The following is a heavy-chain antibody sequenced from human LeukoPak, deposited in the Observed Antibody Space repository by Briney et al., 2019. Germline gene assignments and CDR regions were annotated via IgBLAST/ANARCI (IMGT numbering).Heavy chain of an antibody. Sequence: GGSLRLSCAASGFTFSSKAMHWVRQAPGKGLEWAAVISHDGSDKHYADSVKGRFTISRDNSKNTLYLQMNSLRAEDTAVYYCAKGPYYYDSSAPPGSLDYWGQGTLVTVSS. V-gene: IGHV3-30-3*01. CDR1: GFTFSSKA. D-gene: IGHD3-22*01. CDR2: ISHDGSDK. J-gene: IGHJ4*02. CDR3: AKGPYYYDSSAPPGSLDY.